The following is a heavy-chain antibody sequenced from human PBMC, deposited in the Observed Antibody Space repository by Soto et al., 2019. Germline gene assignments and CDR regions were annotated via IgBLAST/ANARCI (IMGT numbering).Heavy chain of an antibody. CDR1: GYTFTGYY. Sequence: ASVKVSCEASGYTFTGYYMHWVRQAPGQGLEWMGWINPNSGGTNYAQKFQGRVTMTRDTSISTAYMELSRLRSDDTAVYYCARPMDPPYYDFWSGYENYYYGMDVWGQGPTIT. V-gene: IGHV1-2*02. CDR2: INPNSGGT. CDR3: ARPMDPPYYDFWSGYENYYYGMDV. J-gene: IGHJ6*02. D-gene: IGHD3-3*01.